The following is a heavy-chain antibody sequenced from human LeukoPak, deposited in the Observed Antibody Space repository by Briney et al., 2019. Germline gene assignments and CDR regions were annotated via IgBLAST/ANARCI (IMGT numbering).Heavy chain of an antibody. Sequence: GGSLRLSCVASGFSISTHTLNWLRQAPGKGLEWLSAISGSSSDIFYAGSLKGRFTISRDNAKNSLYLQMNTLRAEDTAVYYCTRDAYSINYYYNGMDVWGQGTTVIVSS. CDR1: GFSISTHT. D-gene: IGHD4-11*01. CDR3: TRDAYSINYYYNGMDV. CDR2: ISGSSSDI. J-gene: IGHJ6*02. V-gene: IGHV3-21*01.